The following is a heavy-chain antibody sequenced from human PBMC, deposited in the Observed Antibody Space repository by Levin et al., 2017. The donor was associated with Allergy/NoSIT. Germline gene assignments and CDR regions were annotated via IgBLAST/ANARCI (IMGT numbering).Heavy chain of an antibody. CDR3: ATNIGAAAWLYFDY. J-gene: IGHJ4*02. V-gene: IGHV3-21*01. CDR1: GFTFSSYS. Sequence: GESLKISCAASGFTFSSYSMNWVRQAPGKGLEWVSSISSSSSYIYYADSVKGRFTISRDNAKNSLYLQMNSLRAEDTAVYYCATNIGAAAWLYFDYWGQGTLVTVSS. CDR2: ISSSSSYI. D-gene: IGHD6-13*01.